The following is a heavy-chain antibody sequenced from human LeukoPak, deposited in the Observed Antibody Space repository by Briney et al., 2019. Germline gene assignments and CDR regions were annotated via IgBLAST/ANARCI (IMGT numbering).Heavy chain of an antibody. J-gene: IGHJ6*04. V-gene: IGHV1-69*10. Sequence: ASVKVSCKASGGTFSSYAISWVRQAPGQGLEWMGGIIPILGTANYAQKFQGRVTITADKSTSTAYMELSSLRSEDTAVYYCARAGPAYYDILTGYSSRPHGYYYGMDVRGKGTTVTVSS. CDR3: ARAGPAYYDILTGYSSRPHGYYYGMDV. CDR1: GGTFSSYA. CDR2: IIPILGTA. D-gene: IGHD3-9*01.